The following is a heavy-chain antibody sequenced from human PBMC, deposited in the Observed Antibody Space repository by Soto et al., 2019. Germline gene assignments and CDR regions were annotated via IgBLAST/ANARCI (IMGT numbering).Heavy chain of an antibody. J-gene: IGHJ4*02. CDR2: IYHSGST. CDR3: VSSSWCSLHY. D-gene: IGHD6-13*01. Sequence: SETLSLTCAVSGGSITSDDNWWSWVRQPPGKGLEWIGEIYHSGSTNYNPSLNSRVTISVDKSKNQFSLKLTSVTAADTAVYYCVSSSWCSLHYWGQGTLVTVSS. V-gene: IGHV4-4*02. CDR1: GGSITSDDNW.